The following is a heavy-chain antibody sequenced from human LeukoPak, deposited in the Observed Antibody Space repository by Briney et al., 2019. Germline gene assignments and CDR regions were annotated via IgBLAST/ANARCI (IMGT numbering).Heavy chain of an antibody. J-gene: IGHJ4*02. CDR3: VRSSTYHLFDD. Sequence: KSSETLSLTCTVSGGSISSYYWSWIRQPPGKGLEWIGYIYYSGSTNYNPSLKSRVTISVDTSKNQFSLKLSSVTAADTAVYYCVRSSTYHLFDDWGQGTLVTVSS. D-gene: IGHD2-15*01. V-gene: IGHV4-59*01. CDR2: IYYSGST. CDR1: GGSISSYY.